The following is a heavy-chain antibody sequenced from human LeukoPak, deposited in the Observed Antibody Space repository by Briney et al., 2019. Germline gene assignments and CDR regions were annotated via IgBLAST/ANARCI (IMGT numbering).Heavy chain of an antibody. Sequence: SQTLSLTCTVSGGSISSGGYYWSWIRQHPGKGLEWIGYIYYSGSTYYNPSLKTRVTISIDTSNNQFSLELRSVTAADTAVYYCARDVGGPFSSGWYGVFDYWGQGTLVTVSS. CDR1: GGSISSGGYY. V-gene: IGHV4-31*03. J-gene: IGHJ4*02. D-gene: IGHD6-19*01. CDR3: ARDVGGPFSSGWYGVFDY. CDR2: IYYSGST.